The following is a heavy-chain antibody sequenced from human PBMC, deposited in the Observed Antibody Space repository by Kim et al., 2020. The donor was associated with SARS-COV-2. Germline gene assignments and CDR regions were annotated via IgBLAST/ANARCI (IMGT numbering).Heavy chain of an antibody. J-gene: IGHJ6*02. CDR1: GFTFSSYG. CDR2: IWHDGSNK. CDR3: ARDLLVGATSYGMDV. V-gene: IGHV3-33*01. Sequence: GGSLRLSCAASGFTFSSYGMHWVRQAPGKGLEWVAVIWHDGSNKYYADSVKGRFTISRDNSKNTLYLQMNSLRAEDTAVYYCARDLLVGATSYGMDVWGQGTTVTVPS. D-gene: IGHD1-26*01.